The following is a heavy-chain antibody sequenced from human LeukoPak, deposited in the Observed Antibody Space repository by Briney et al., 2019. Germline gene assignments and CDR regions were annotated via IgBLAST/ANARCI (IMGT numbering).Heavy chain of an antibody. V-gene: IGHV3-30*04. D-gene: IGHD6-13*01. CDR3: ARGSGAAAGLLDY. J-gene: IGHJ4*02. Sequence: GGSLRLSCVASRFTFSIFAMHWVRQVPGRGLEWVAVAPFDGSDKYYADSVKGRFTISRDDSMSTLYLQMNSLTTEDTAVYYCARGSGAAAGLLDYWGQGALVTVSS. CDR2: APFDGSDK. CDR1: RFTFSIFA.